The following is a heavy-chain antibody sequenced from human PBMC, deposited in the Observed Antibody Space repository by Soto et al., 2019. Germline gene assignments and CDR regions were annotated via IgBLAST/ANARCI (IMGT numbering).Heavy chain of an antibody. CDR1: GFTFSDYY. J-gene: IGHJ6*02. Sequence: GGSLRLSCAASGFTFSDYYMSWIRQAPGKGLEWVSYISSSGSTIYYADSVKGRFTISRDNAKNSLYLQMNSLRAEDTAVYYCARDEMDCSSTSCYTNYYYGMDVWGQGTTVTVSS. CDR2: ISSSGSTI. D-gene: IGHD2-2*02. CDR3: ARDEMDCSSTSCYTNYYYGMDV. V-gene: IGHV3-11*01.